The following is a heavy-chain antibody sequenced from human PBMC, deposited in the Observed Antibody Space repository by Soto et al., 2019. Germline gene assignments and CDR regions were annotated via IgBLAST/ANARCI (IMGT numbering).Heavy chain of an antibody. D-gene: IGHD5-12*01. J-gene: IGHJ5*02. Sequence: QVDLMQSGAEVKKPGSSVKVSCKASGGTFGSDAITWVRQAPGQGLEWVGRIIPIFGTTNYAQNLQGRVTTSAPKSTLTPYMAPHSLSSDDTARDYCARDGTDSGYYTNGLDPWGQGTQVTVSS. CDR2: IIPIFGTT. V-gene: IGHV1-69*06. CDR1: GGTFGSDA. CDR3: ARDGTDSGYYTNGLDP.